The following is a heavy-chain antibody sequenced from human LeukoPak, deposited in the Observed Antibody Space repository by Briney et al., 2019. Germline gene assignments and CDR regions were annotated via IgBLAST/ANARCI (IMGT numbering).Heavy chain of an antibody. J-gene: IGHJ4*02. CDR2: IIPIFGTA. CDR1: GGTFSSYA. Sequence: SVKVSCKASGGTFSSYAIGWVRQAPGQGLEWMGRIIPIFGTANYAQKFQGRVTITADKSTSTAYMELSSLRSEDTAVYYCARGPRGGATRYYFDYWGQGTLVTVSS. D-gene: IGHD1-26*01. V-gene: IGHV1-69*06. CDR3: ARGPRGGATRYYFDY.